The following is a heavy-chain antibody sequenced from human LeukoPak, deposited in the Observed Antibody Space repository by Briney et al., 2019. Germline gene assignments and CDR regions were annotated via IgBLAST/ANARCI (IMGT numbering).Heavy chain of an antibody. CDR2: IKEDGSDK. Sequence: GGSLRLSCEPSGFIFSNYWMAWVRQAPGKGLEWVANIKEDGSDKNYVESMKGRYTISRDNSKNTLYLQMNSLRVEDTAVYYCAPQWLLGEVFDYWGQGTLVTVSS. D-gene: IGHD3-3*01. V-gene: IGHV3-7*03. CDR1: GFIFSNYW. J-gene: IGHJ4*02. CDR3: APQWLLGEVFDY.